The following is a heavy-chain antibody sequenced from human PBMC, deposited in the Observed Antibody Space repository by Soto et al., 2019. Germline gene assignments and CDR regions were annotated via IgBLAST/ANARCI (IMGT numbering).Heavy chain of an antibody. CDR2: MNPNSANT. CDR3: ARGVTGTTGWFDP. D-gene: IGHD1-20*01. CDR1: GYTFTHYD. Sequence: QVQLVQSGAEVKKPGASVKVSCKTSGYTFTHYDINWVRLATGQGLEWVGWMNPNSANTGYAQKFQGRVTMTTNTSISTAYMELSSLRSEDTAGYYCARGVTGTTGWFDPWGQGTLFTVSS. V-gene: IGHV1-8*01. J-gene: IGHJ5*02.